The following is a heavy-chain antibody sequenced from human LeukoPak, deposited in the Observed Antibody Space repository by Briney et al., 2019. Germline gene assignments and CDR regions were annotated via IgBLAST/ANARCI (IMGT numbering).Heavy chain of an antibody. CDR3: AKDYTPYRGVLWFGEPRSPPDDY. CDR1: GFTFSSYA. V-gene: IGHV3-23*01. D-gene: IGHD3-10*01. J-gene: IGHJ4*02. CDR2: IIGSSGST. Sequence: TGGSLRLSCAASGFTFSSYAMSWVRQAPGKGLEWVSAIIGSSGSTYYADSVKGRFTISRDNSKNTLYLQMNSLRAEDTAVYYCAKDYTPYRGVLWFGEPRSPPDDYWGQGTLVTVSS.